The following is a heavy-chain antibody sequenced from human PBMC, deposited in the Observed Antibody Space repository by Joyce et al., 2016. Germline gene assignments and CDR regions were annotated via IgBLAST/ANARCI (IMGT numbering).Heavy chain of an antibody. CDR2: ISRDNTYI. Sequence: EVQLVESGGGLVKPGESLRLSCTASGFIFSSYSMTLVRQAPGKGLEWVSSISRDNTYIFHADSLKGRFTISRDNARNSLYLQMNSLRAEDTAVYYCARDVLTTVTKAYGYWGQGTLVAVSS. D-gene: IGHD4-11*01. V-gene: IGHV3-21*01. CDR3: ARDVLTTVTKAYGY. J-gene: IGHJ4*02. CDR1: GFIFSSYS.